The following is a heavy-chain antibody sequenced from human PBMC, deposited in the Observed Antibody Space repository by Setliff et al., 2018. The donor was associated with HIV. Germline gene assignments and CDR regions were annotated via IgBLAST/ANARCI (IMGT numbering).Heavy chain of an antibody. D-gene: IGHD6-6*01. CDR1: GFTFSSYW. CDR3: AKGRVGIAARPDAYYFDY. Sequence: GGSLRLSCAASGFTFSSYWMTWVRQAPGKGLDWVANINEDGSEKYYLDSVKGRFTISRDNSKNTLYLQMNSLRAEDTAVYYCAKGRVGIAARPDAYYFDYWGQGTLVTVSS. J-gene: IGHJ4*02. CDR2: INEDGSEK. V-gene: IGHV3-7*03.